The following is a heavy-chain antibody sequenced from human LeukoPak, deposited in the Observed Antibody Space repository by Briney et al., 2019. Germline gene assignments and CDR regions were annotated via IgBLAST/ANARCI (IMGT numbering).Heavy chain of an antibody. V-gene: IGHV3-23*01. CDR1: GFTFSSYA. D-gene: IGHD1-26*01. CDR2: FSATGGNT. J-gene: IGHJ3*02. Sequence: GGSLRLSCAASGFTFSSYAMSWVRQAPGKGLEWVSGFSATGGNTYYADSVKGRFTISRDNSKNTLYLQMDSLRAEDTAVYYCAREVGDAFDIWGQGTMVTVSS. CDR3: AREVGDAFDI.